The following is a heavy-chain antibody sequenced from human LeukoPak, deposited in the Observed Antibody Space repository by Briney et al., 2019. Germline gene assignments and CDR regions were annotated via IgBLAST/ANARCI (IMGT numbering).Heavy chain of an antibody. D-gene: IGHD3-10*01. J-gene: IGHJ6*04. V-gene: IGHV4-34*01. Sequence: SETLSLTCAVYGGSFSGYYWSWLRQPPGKGLEWVGEINHSGSTNYNPSLKRRVTISVDTSKNQFSLKLSSVTAADTAVYYCAREMVRGVIAYGMDVWGKGTTVTVSS. CDR2: INHSGST. CDR1: GGSFSGYY. CDR3: AREMVRGVIAYGMDV.